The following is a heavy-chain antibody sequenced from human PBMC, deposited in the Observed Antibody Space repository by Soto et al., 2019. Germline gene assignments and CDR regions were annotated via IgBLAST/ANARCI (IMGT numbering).Heavy chain of an antibody. CDR1: GFSLNTRGVA. CDR2: IYWEDDT. V-gene: IGHV2-5*02. Sequence: QITLKESGPPLVKPTQTLTLTCTFTGFSLNTRGVAVAWIRHPPGKALEWLGLIYWEDDTRYSPSLKTRLIIARDTSENQVVLTLTDLDPVDTATYFCAHTFGIFTGYNINFDYGGQGALVTVSS. D-gene: IGHD3-9*01. CDR3: AHTFGIFTGYNINFDY. J-gene: IGHJ4*02.